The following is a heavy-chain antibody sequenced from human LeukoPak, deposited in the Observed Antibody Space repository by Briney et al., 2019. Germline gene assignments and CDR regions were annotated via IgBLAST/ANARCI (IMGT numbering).Heavy chain of an antibody. J-gene: IGHJ1*01. V-gene: IGHV4-61*02. CDR1: GGSNSSGSYY. CDR3: ARTLECCSGGSCYPTSYFQH. Sequence: SETLSLTCTVSGGSNSSGSYYWSWIRQPAGKGLEWIGRIYTSGSTNYNPSLKSRVTISVDTSKNQFSLKLSSVTAADTAVYYCARTLECCSGGSCYPTSYFQHWGQGTLVTVSS. CDR2: IYTSGST. D-gene: IGHD2-15*01.